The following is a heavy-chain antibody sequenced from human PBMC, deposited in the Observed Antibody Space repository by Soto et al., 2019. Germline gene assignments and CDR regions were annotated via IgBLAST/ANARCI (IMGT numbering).Heavy chain of an antibody. V-gene: IGHV4-4*02. CDR3: ARGMIGGTRRFDP. CDR1: NVSISSNNW. Sequence: QVQLQESGPGLVKPSGTLSLTCAVSNVSISSNNWWSWVRQPPGKGLEYIGEIYHTGSTNYNPSLXXRXXILVDMSQNQFSLKMSSVTAADTAVYYCARGMIGGTRRFDPWGQGTLVTVSS. D-gene: IGHD1-1*01. J-gene: IGHJ5*02. CDR2: IYHTGST.